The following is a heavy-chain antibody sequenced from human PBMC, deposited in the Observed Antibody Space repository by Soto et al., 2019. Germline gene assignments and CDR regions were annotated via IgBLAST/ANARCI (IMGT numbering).Heavy chain of an antibody. D-gene: IGHD3-3*01. J-gene: IGHJ6*02. V-gene: IGHV3-23*01. CDR1: GFTFSSYG. Sequence: GGSLRLSCAASGFTFSSYGMHWVRQAPGKGLEWVAAISGSGGNKYYADSVKGRFTISRDNSKNTLYLQMNSLRAEDTAVYYCAKDRSTIFGVVTMDVWGQGTTVTVSS. CDR3: AKDRSTIFGVVTMDV. CDR2: ISGSGGNK.